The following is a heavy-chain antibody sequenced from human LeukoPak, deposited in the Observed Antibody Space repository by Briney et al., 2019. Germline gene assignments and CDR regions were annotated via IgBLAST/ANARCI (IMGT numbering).Heavy chain of an antibody. CDR1: GLTFSTYW. D-gene: IGHD2-8*01. Sequence: AGGFLRLSCGGSGLTFSTYWFNWVRQGPGKRLVWVAQINGDGSVTRYADSVKGRFTISRDNAKNTVYLQMNSLSAEDTAVYYCARDGPCINGICYTDFDYWGLGTLVTVSS. CDR2: INGDGSVT. CDR3: ARDGPCINGICYTDFDY. J-gene: IGHJ4*02. V-gene: IGHV3-74*01.